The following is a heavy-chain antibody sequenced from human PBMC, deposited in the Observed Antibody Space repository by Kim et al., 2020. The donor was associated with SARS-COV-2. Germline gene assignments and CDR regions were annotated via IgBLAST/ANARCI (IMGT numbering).Heavy chain of an antibody. CDR3: AKTSREYYDFWSGYNDAFDI. V-gene: IGHV3-30*18. J-gene: IGHJ3*02. Sequence: GGSLRLSCAASGFTFSSYGMHWVRQAPGKGLEWVAVISYDGSNKYYADSVKGRFTISRDNSKNTLYLQMNSLRAEDTAVYYCAKTSREYYDFWSGYNDAFDIWGQGTMVTVSS. CDR2: ISYDGSNK. CDR1: GFTFSSYG. D-gene: IGHD3-3*01.